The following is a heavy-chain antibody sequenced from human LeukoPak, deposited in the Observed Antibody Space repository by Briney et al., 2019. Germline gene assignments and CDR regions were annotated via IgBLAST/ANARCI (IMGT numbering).Heavy chain of an antibody. Sequence: GESLKISCRGSGYSLNNYWIGWVRQMPGKCLEWMGIIYPGDSDTRYSPSFQGQVTISADKSISTAYLQWSSLKASDTAMYYCGGTSSSWYGDAFDIWGQGTMVTVSS. CDR3: GGTSSSWYGDAFDI. J-gene: IGHJ3*02. V-gene: IGHV5-51*01. D-gene: IGHD6-13*01. CDR1: GYSLNNYW. CDR2: IYPGDSDT.